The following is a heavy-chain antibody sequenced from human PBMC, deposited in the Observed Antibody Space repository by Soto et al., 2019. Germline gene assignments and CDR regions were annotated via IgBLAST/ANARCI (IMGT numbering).Heavy chain of an antibody. CDR3: ASPYYGDYSAFDI. D-gene: IGHD4-17*01. V-gene: IGHV1-18*04. CDR1: GYTFTSYG. Sequence: ASVKVSCKASGYTFTSYGISWVRQAPGQGLEWMGWISAYNGNTNYAQKIQGRVTMTTDTSTSTAYMELRSLRSDDTAVYYGASPYYGDYSAFDIWGQGTMVTVSS. CDR2: ISAYNGNT. J-gene: IGHJ3*02.